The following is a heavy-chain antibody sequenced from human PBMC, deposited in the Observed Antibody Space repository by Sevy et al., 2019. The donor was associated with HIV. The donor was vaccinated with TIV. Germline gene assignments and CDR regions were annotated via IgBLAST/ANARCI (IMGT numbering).Heavy chain of an antibody. CDR2: ISGSGGST. Sequence: GGSLRLSCAASGFTFSSYAMSWVRQAPGKGLEWVSAISGSGGSTYYADSVKGRFTISRDNSMNTLYLQMNSLRAEDTAVYYCAKAGYSSSWWGIDYWGQGTLVTVSS. V-gene: IGHV3-23*01. CDR3: AKAGYSSSWWGIDY. J-gene: IGHJ4*02. D-gene: IGHD6-13*01. CDR1: GFTFSSYA.